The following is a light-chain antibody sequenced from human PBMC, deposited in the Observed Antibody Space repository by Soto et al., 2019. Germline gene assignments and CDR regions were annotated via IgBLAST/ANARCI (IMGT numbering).Light chain of an antibody. CDR2: SIN. CDR1: YSNIGSNF. J-gene: IGLJ3*02. Sequence: QSMLTQPPSASATPGQTVTISCSGRYSNIGSNFVSWYQRLPGTAPKLLIYSINQRPSGVPDRFSGSKSGTSASLTISGLQSEDEADYFCSSWDDSLDGPVVGGGTKLTVL. CDR3: SSWDDSLDGPV. V-gene: IGLV1-44*01.